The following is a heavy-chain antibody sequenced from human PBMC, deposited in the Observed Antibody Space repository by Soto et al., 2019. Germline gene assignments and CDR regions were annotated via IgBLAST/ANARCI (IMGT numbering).Heavy chain of an antibody. CDR1: GGSISGSY. CDR2: IHYSGST. J-gene: IGHJ4*02. CDR3: ARLVYDTRLNYMYFDF. V-gene: IGHV4-59*01. Sequence: SETLSLTCTVSGGSISGSYWSWIRQTPGKVLEWVGYIHYSGSTNYNPSLKSRVTMSVDSAKNQFSLQLSSVTAADTAVYFCARLVYDTRLNYMYFDFWGQGALVTVSS. D-gene: IGHD3-10*01.